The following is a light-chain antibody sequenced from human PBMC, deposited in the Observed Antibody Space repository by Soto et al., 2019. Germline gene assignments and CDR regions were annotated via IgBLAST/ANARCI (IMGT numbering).Light chain of an antibody. J-gene: IGKJ1*01. Sequence: DLQMTQSPSTLSASLGDRVTITGRASQNIYIWLAWYQKKPGKAPNLLIYKASTLQSGVPSRFSGNGSGTEFTLTITSLQPDDSATYYCQQYNGLPTWTFGQGTKVDIK. CDR2: KAS. V-gene: IGKV1-5*03. CDR1: QNIYIW. CDR3: QQYNGLPTWT.